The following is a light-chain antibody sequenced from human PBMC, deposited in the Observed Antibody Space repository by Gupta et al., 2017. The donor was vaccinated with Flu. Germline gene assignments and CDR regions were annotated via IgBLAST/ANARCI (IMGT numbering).Light chain of an antibody. CDR3: QQYYSTPRSYS. CDR2: WAS. V-gene: IGKV4-1*01. CDR1: QSVLYSSNNKNY. Sequence: DIVMTQSPDSLAVSLGERATINCKSSQSVLYSSNNKNYLAWYQQKPGQPPKLLIYWASTRESGVPDRFSGSGPGTDFTLTISSLQAEDVVVYYCQQYYSTPRSYSFGQGTKLEIK. J-gene: IGKJ2*03.